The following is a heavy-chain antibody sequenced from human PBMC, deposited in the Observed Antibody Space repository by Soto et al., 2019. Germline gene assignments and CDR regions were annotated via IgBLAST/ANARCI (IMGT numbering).Heavy chain of an antibody. CDR1: RYNFTSYD. Sequence: ASVKVSCKASRYNFTSYDINWVRQATGQGLEWMGWINPNSGNTGYAQKFQGRVTMTRNTSISTAYMELSSLRSEDTAVYYCARGDGVLRYLDWLFYFDYWGQGTVVTVSS. J-gene: IGHJ4*02. CDR2: INPNSGNT. CDR3: ARGDGVLRYLDWLFYFDY. D-gene: IGHD3-9*01. V-gene: IGHV1-8*01.